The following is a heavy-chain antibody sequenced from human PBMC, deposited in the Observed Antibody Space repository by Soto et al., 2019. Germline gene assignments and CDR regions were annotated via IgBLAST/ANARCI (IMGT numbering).Heavy chain of an antibody. V-gene: IGHV4-34*01. CDR3: ARDLRGGSYGMDV. Sequence: PSETLSLTCAVYGGSFSGYYWSWIRQPPGKGLEWIGEINHSGSTNYNPSLKGRVTISVDTSKNQFSLKLSSVTAADTAVYYCARDLRGGSYGMDVWGQGTTVTVSS. J-gene: IGHJ6*02. D-gene: IGHD3-10*01. CDR1: GGSFSGYY. CDR2: INHSGST.